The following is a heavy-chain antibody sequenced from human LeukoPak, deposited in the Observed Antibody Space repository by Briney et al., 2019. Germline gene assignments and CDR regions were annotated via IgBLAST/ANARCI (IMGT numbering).Heavy chain of an antibody. D-gene: IGHD6-6*01. J-gene: IGHJ4*02. CDR2: MNPNSGNT. V-gene: IGHV1-8*03. Sequence: GASVTVSCTASGYTFTSYDISWVRQAPGQGLEWMGWMNPNSGNTGYAQKFQGRVTITRNTSISTAYMELSSLRSENTAVYYGARVSSIAARPSFGYWGQGTLVTVSS. CDR1: GYTFTSYD. CDR3: ARVSSIAARPSFGY.